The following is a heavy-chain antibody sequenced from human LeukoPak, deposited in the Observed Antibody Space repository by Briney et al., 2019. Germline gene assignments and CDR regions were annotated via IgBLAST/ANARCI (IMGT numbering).Heavy chain of an antibody. V-gene: IGHV3-30*04. D-gene: IGHD6-13*01. CDR3: ARTGYSSGWYLGYYFGY. Sequence: GGSLRLSCAASGFTFSSYAMHWVRQAPGKGLEWVAVISYGGSNKYYADSVKGRFTISRDNSKNTLYLQMNSLRAEDTAVYYCARTGYSSGWYLGYYFGYWGQGTLVTVSS. CDR2: ISYGGSNK. J-gene: IGHJ4*02. CDR1: GFTFSSYA.